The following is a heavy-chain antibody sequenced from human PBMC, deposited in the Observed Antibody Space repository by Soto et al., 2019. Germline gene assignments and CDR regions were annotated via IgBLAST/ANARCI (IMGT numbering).Heavy chain of an antibody. V-gene: IGHV1-18*01. Sequence: GXSVKVSCKASVYTFTSYGISWVRQAPGQGLEWMGWISAYNGNTNYAQKLQGRVTMTTDTSTSTAYMELRSLRSDDTAVYYCATSPSGWYLTLYSWGQGTLVTVSS. CDR1: VYTFTSYG. CDR2: ISAYNGNT. J-gene: IGHJ4*02. CDR3: ATSPSGWYLTLYS. D-gene: IGHD6-19*01.